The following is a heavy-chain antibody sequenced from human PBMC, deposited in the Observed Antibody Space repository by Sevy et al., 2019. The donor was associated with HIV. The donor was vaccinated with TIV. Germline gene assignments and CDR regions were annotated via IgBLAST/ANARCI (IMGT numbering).Heavy chain of an antibody. CDR1: GYTFSDYS. J-gene: IGHJ4*02. V-gene: IGHV1-2*02. Sequence: ASVKVSCKASGYTFSDYSIYWIRQAPGQGFEWMGWINAASGVTNFAQKFQGRVTMTRDTSINTAYMEVYRLTSDDTAVYYCERGGSDGNYWGQGTLVTVSS. CDR2: INAASGVT. D-gene: IGHD5-12*01. CDR3: ERGGSDGNY.